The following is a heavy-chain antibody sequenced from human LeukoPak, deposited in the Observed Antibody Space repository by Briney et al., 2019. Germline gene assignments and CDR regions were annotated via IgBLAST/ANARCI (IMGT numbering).Heavy chain of an antibody. CDR1: GFTFSGSG. Sequence: GGSLRLSCAASGFTFSGSGMHWVRQAPGKGLEWVTFIRYDGSNKYYTDSVKGRFTISRGNSKNTLYLQMNSLRAEDTAVYYCAKVGPGEPPYDSSGYYSYFDYWGQGTLVTVSS. CDR2: IRYDGSNK. CDR3: AKVGPGEPPYDSSGYYSYFDY. J-gene: IGHJ4*02. D-gene: IGHD3-22*01. V-gene: IGHV3-30*02.